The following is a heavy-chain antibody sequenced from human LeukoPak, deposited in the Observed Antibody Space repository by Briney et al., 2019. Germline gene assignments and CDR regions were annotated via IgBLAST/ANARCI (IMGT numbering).Heavy chain of an antibody. CDR2: INHSGST. Sequence: SETLSLTCAVYGGSFSGYYWSWIRQPPGKGLEWIGEINHSGSTNYNPSLKSRVTISVDTSKNQFSLKLSSVTAADTAVYYCARGLRMLLWGGNDAFDIWGQGTMVTVSS. CDR1: GGSFSGYY. J-gene: IGHJ3*02. V-gene: IGHV4-34*01. D-gene: IGHD3-10*01. CDR3: ARGLRMLLWGGNDAFDI.